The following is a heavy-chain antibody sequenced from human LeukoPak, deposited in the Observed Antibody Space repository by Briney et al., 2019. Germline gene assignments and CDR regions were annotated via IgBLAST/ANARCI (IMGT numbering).Heavy chain of an antibody. J-gene: IGHJ6*03. CDR3: ARGPSSSGFDHYYYYMDV. V-gene: IGHV3-7*01. Sequence: PGGSLRLSCVASGVTFSAYWMSWVRQLPGKGLQWVANINHDGSKQYYVDSMKGRFAISRDNAKNPLYLQMNTLRPEDTAVYYCARGPSSSGFDHYYYYMDVWGKGTTVTVSS. CDR2: INHDGSKQ. CDR1: GVTFSAYW. D-gene: IGHD6-19*01.